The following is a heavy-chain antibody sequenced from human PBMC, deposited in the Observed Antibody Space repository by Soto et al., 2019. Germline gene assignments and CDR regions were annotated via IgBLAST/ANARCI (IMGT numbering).Heavy chain of an antibody. CDR2: ISYDGSNK. D-gene: IGHD6-25*01. V-gene: IGHV3-30-3*01. J-gene: IGHJ6*02. CDR1: GFTFSSYA. CDR3: AREIRRLQSYYYYGMDV. Sequence: QVQLVESGGGVVQPGRSLRLSCAASGFTFSSYAIHWVRQAPGKGLEWVAVISYDGSNKYYEASVKGRFTISRDNSKKTLYLQMNSLRAEDTAVYYCAREIRRLQSYYYYGMDVWGQGPTVTVSS.